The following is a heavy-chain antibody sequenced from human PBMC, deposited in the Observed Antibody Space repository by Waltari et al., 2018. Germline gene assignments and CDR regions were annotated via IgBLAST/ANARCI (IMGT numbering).Heavy chain of an antibody. CDR2: INAGNGNT. CDR1: GYTFTSYA. V-gene: IGHV1-3*01. CDR3: ARAKYSSGWYSYYGMDV. D-gene: IGHD6-19*01. J-gene: IGHJ6*02. Sequence: QVQLVQSGAEVKKPGASVKVSCKASGYTFTSYAMHWVRQAPGQRLEWMGWINAGNGNTKYSQKFQGRVTITRDTSASTAYMELSSLRSGDTAVYYCARAKYSSGWYSYYGMDVWGQGTTVTVSS.